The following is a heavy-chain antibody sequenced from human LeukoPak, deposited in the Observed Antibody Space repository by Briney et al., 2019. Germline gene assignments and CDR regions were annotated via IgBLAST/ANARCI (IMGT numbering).Heavy chain of an antibody. CDR1: GFTFHNYA. Sequence: PGGSLRLSCAASGFTFHNYAMHWVRQAPGKGLEWVSFSSGDGITSYFADSVKGRFTISRDNSKNSLHLQMNSLTTEDTAFYYCARDHVYGGADYWGQGTLVTVSS. CDR3: ARDHVYGGADY. CDR2: SSGDGITS. V-gene: IGHV3-43*02. J-gene: IGHJ4*02. D-gene: IGHD5/OR15-5a*01.